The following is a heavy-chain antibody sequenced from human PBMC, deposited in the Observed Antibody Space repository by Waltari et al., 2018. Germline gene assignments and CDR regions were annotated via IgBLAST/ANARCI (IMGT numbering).Heavy chain of an antibody. J-gene: IGHJ4*02. V-gene: IGHV1-18*01. CDR3: ARVVTGVHEVNDN. CDR2: IYVYNENT. D-gene: IGHD3-16*02. CDR1: GYNFRDYG. Sequence: QVRLTQSGSDVKEPGASVKVSCTASGYNFRDYGISWVRQAPGQGLEWMGWIYVYNENTRFAEKFEDRVTLTTDKVTETVYMDLTDLRPDDTAVYYCARVVTGVHEVNDNWGQGTLVIVS.